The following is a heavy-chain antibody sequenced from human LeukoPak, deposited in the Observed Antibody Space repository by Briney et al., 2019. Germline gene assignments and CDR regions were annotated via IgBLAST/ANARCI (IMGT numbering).Heavy chain of an antibody. CDR3: ARIVCGGDCYQGDWYFDL. D-gene: IGHD2-21*02. J-gene: IGHJ2*01. CDR2: ISSSSSYI. V-gene: IGHV3-21*01. CDR1: AFTFSSYS. Sequence: PGGSLRLSCAASAFTFSSYSMNWVRQAPGKGLEWVSSISSSSSYIYYADSVKGRFTISRDNAKNSLYLQMNSLRAEDTAVFYCARIVCGGDCYQGDWYFDLWGRGTLVTVSS.